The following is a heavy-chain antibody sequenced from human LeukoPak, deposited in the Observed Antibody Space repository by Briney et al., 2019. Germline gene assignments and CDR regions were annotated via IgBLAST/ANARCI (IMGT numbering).Heavy chain of an antibody. CDR3: ARDNWLGEPRDYFDY. V-gene: IGHV3-33*01. D-gene: IGHD3-10*01. J-gene: IGHJ4*02. CDR1: GFTFSSYG. Sequence: GRSLRLSCAASGFTFSSYGMHWVRQAPGKGLEWVAVIWYDGSNKYYADSVKGRFTISRDNSKNTLYLQMNSLRAEDTAVYYCARDNWLGEPRDYFDYWGQGTLVTVSS. CDR2: IWYDGSNK.